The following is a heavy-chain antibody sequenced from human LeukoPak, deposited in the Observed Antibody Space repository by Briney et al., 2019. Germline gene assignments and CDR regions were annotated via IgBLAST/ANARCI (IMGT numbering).Heavy chain of an antibody. D-gene: IGHD5-18*01. CDR3: ATAHVDTAMGLDY. CDR2: INHSGST. CDR1: GGSFSGYY. J-gene: IGHJ4*02. Sequence: PSETLSLTCAVYGGSFSGYYWSWIRQPPGKGLEWIGEINHSGSTNYNPSLKSRVTISVDTSKNQFSLKLSSVTAADTAVYYCATAHVDTAMGLDYWGQGTLVTVSS. V-gene: IGHV4-34*01.